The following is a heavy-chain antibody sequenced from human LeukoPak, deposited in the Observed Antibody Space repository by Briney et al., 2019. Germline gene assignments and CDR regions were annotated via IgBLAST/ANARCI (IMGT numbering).Heavy chain of an antibody. Sequence: GGSLRLSCAASGFTFSSYAMHWVRQAPGKGLEWVAVISYDGSNKYYADSVKGRFTISRDNSKNTLYLQMNSLRAEDTAVYYCASLWFGELVLDYWDQGTLVTVSS. V-gene: IGHV3-30*04. CDR3: ASLWFGELVLDY. CDR2: ISYDGSNK. D-gene: IGHD3-10*01. CDR1: GFTFSSYA. J-gene: IGHJ4*02.